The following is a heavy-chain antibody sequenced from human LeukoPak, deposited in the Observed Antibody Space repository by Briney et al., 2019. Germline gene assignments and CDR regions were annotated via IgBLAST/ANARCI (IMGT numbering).Heavy chain of an antibody. CDR3: AKKAQYDGHYPLDY. V-gene: IGHV3-23*01. Sequence: GGSLRLSCAASGFTFSSYSMSWVRQAPGKGLEWVSGTSDRGDYTYHADSVKGRFTISRDTSKNTLYLQMNSPRAEDTALYFCAKKAQYDGHYPLDYWGQGTLVTVSA. CDR1: GFTFSSYS. D-gene: IGHD4/OR15-4a*01. CDR2: TSDRGDYT. J-gene: IGHJ4*02.